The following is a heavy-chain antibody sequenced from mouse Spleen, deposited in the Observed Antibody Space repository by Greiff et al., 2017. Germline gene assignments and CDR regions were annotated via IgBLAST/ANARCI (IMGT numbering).Heavy chain of an antibody. CDR2: ISYDGSN. J-gene: IGHJ1*03. D-gene: IGHD4-1*01. V-gene: IGHV3-6*01. CDR3: ARGVGRNWYFDV. Sequence: DVQLQESGPGLVKPSQSLSLTCSVTGYSITSGYYWNWIRQFPGNKLEWMGYISYDGSNNYNPSLKNRISITRDTSKNQFFLKLNSVTTEDTATYYCARGVGRNWYFDVWGTGTTVTVSS. CDR1: GYSITSGYY.